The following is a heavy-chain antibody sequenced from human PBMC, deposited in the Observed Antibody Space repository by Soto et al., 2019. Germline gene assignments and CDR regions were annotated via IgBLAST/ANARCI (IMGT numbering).Heavy chain of an antibody. J-gene: IGHJ6*02. CDR2: FDPEDGET. D-gene: IGHD4-17*01. V-gene: IGHV1-24*01. Sequence: WASVKVSCKVSGYTLTELSMHWVRQAPGKGLEWMGGFDPEDGETIYAQKFQGRVTMTEDTSTDTAYMELSSLRSEDTAVYYCATNQAYGRAEYGMDVWGQGTTVTVSS. CDR3: ATNQAYGRAEYGMDV. CDR1: GYTLTELS.